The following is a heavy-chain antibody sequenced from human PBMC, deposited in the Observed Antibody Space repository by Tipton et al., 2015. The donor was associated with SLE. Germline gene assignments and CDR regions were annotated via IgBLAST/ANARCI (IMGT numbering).Heavy chain of an antibody. Sequence: TLSLTCAVSGYSISSGYYWGWIRQPPGKGLEWIGSIYHSGSTNYNPSPKSRVTISVDKSKNQFSLKLSSVTAADTAVYYCTSHDYWGQGTLVTVSS. J-gene: IGHJ4*02. V-gene: IGHV4-38-2*01. CDR2: IYHSGST. CDR3: TSHDY. CDR1: GYSISSGYY.